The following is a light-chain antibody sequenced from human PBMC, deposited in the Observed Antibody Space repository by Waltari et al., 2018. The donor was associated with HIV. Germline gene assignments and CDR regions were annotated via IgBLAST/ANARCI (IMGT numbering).Light chain of an antibody. CDR2: RDI. CDR3: YSEPGNGRV. J-gene: IGLJ3*02. CDR1: VLAEKF. V-gene: IGLV3-27*01. Sequence: ELTQPSSVSVSPGQAASISWSGVVLAEKFGRWFQQKPGQAPLLLISRDIERPSGIPDRFSASKSGTTFTLTIIEAQTDDEAAYYCYSEPGNGRVFGGGTQLTVL.